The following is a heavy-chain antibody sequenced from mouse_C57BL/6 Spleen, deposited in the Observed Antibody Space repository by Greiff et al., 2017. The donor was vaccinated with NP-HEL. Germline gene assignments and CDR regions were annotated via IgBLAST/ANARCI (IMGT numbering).Heavy chain of an antibody. J-gene: IGHJ3*01. CDR3: ARHGSSSWFAY. D-gene: IGHD1-1*01. V-gene: IGHV5-6*01. Sequence: EVQLVESGGDLVKPGGSLKLSCAASGFTFSSYGMSWVRQTPDKRLEWVATISSGGSYTYYPDSVKGRFTISRDNAKNTLYLQMSSLKSEDTAMYYCARHGSSSWFAYWGQGTLVTVSA. CDR2: ISSGGSYT. CDR1: GFTFSSYG.